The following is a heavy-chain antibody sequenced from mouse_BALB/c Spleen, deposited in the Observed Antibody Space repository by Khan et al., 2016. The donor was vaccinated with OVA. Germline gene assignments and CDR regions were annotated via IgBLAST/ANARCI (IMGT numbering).Heavy chain of an antibody. CDR3: ARSLYYSYGYALGC. Sequence: EVQLQESGPGLVKPSQSLSLTCTVTGYSITSDYAWNWIRQFPGNKLEWMGYISSTGSTSYNPSLKSRISITRDTSKNQFFLQLKSVTTEDTATXYCARSLYYSYGYALGCWGRGTSVTVSS. D-gene: IGHD2-12*01. CDR2: ISSTGST. CDR1: GYSITSDYA. V-gene: IGHV3-2*02. J-gene: IGHJ4*01.